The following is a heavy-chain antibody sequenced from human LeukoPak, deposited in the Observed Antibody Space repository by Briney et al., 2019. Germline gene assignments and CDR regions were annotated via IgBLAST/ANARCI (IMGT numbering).Heavy chain of an antibody. D-gene: IGHD3-10*01. V-gene: IGHV4-34*01. CDR3: LQWFPESAMDA. CDR2: INHSGGT. J-gene: IGHJ6*02. CDR1: GGSLSVYY. Sequence: PSETLSLTCAVYGGSLSVYYWGWIRQAPGKGLEWIGEINHSGGTNYNPSLESRVIISVDTSRKQFNLRLNSVTAADTAVYYCLQWFPESAMDAWGQGTTVTVSS.